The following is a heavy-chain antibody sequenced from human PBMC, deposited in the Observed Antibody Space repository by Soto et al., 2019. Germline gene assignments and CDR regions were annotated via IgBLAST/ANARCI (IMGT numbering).Heavy chain of an antibody. CDR3: ARGVVVVAATRYGVDV. V-gene: IGHV1-2*02. CDR1: GYTFTGYY. CDR2: INPNSGGT. Sequence: ASVKVSCKASGYTFTGYYMHWVRQAPGQGLEWMGWINPNSGGTNYAQKFQGRVTMTRDTSISTAYMELSRLRSDDTAVYYCARGVVVVAATRYGVDVWGQGTTVTVSS. D-gene: IGHD2-15*01. J-gene: IGHJ6*02.